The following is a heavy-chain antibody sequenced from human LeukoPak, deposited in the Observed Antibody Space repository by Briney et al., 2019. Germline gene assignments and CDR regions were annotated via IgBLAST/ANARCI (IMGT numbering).Heavy chain of an antibody. J-gene: IGHJ3*02. D-gene: IGHD1-26*01. CDR2: IYHSGST. CDR1: GYSISSGYY. V-gene: IGHV4-38-2*02. Sequence: TSETLSLTCTVSGYSISSGYYWGWIRQPPGKGLEWIVNIYHSGSTYYNPSLKSRVTISVDTSKNQFSLKVNSVTAADTAVYYCARVGATYAFDIWGQGTMVTVSS. CDR3: ARVGATYAFDI.